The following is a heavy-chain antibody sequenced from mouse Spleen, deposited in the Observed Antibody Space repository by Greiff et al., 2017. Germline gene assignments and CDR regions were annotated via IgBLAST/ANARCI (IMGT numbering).Heavy chain of an antibody. CDR2: INPSTGYT. CDR1: GYTFTSYW. Sequence: QVQLQQSGAELAKPGASVKMSCKASGYTFTSYWMHWVKQRPGQGLEWIGYINPSTGYTEYNQKFKDKATLTADESSSTAYMQLSSLTSEDSAVYYCARNGGYYGYVAYWYFDVWGAGTTVTVSS. D-gene: IGHD1-2*01. CDR3: ARNGGYYGYVAYWYFDV. J-gene: IGHJ1*01. V-gene: IGHV1-7*01.